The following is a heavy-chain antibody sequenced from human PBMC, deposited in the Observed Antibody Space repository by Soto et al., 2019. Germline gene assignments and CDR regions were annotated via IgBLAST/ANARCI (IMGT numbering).Heavy chain of an antibody. CDR2: ISWNSGSI. D-gene: IGHD4-17*01. CDR3: AKDRGDDYGDSATAFDI. CDR1: GFTFDDYA. V-gene: IGHV3-9*01. J-gene: IGHJ3*02. Sequence: EVQLVESGGGLVQPGRSLRLSCAASGFTFDDYAMHWVRQAPGKGLEWVSGISWNSGSIGYADSVKGRFTISRDNAKNSLYLQMNSLRAEDTALSYCAKDRGDDYGDSATAFDIWGQGTMVTVSS.